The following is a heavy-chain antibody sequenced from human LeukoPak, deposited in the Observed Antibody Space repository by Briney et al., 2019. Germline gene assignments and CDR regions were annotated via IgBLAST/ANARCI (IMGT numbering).Heavy chain of an antibody. D-gene: IGHD2-2*01. CDR1: GYTFTGYY. CDR3: ARVPAAITGTNWFDP. V-gene: IGHV1-2*02. CDR2: INPNSGGT. J-gene: IGHJ5*02. Sequence: ASVKVSCKASGYTFTGYYMHWVRQAPGQGLEWMGWINPNSGGTNYAQKFQGRVTMTRDTSISTAYMELSRLRSDDTAVYYCARVPAAITGTNWFDPWGQGTLVTVSS.